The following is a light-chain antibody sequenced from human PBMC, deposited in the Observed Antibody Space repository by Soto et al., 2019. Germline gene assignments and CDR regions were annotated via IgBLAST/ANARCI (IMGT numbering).Light chain of an antibody. Sequence: DIQMTQSPSTLSASVGDRVTITCRASQSISNWLAWYQQKPGKAPKLLIYKASSLESGVPSRFSGSGSGTEFTLTISSLQPEDVAIYYCQQLYDTPQTFGQGTKVEIK. CDR3: QQLYDTPQT. CDR1: QSISNW. J-gene: IGKJ2*01. CDR2: KAS. V-gene: IGKV1-5*03.